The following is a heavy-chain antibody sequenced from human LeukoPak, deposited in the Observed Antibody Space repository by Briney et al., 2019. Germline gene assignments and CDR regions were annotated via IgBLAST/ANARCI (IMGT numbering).Heavy chain of an antibody. J-gene: IGHJ6*03. D-gene: IGHD2-2*01. CDR2: ISSSGSTI. V-gene: IGHV3-11*04. CDR3: ARGWETGYQLLPPYYYYYYMDV. CDR1: GFTFSDYY. Sequence: PGGSLRLSCAASGFTFSDYYMSWIRQAPGKGLEWVSYISSSGSTIYYADSVKGRFTISRDNAKNSLYLQMNSLRAEDTAVYYCARGWETGYQLLPPYYYYYYMDVWGKGTTVTVSS.